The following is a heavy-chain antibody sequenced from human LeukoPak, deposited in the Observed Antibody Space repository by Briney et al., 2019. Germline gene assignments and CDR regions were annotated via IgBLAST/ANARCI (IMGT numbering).Heavy chain of an antibody. CDR1: GFTFSSYA. D-gene: IGHD4-17*01. V-gene: IGHV3-23*01. Sequence: GGSLRLSCAASGFTFSSYAMSWVRQAPGKGLEWVSAISGSGGSTYYADSVKGRFTISRDNSKNTLYLQMNSLRAEDTAVYYCAKVGFPLAPDYGDFYFDYWGQGTLVTVSS. CDR2: ISGSGGST. J-gene: IGHJ4*02. CDR3: AKVGFPLAPDYGDFYFDY.